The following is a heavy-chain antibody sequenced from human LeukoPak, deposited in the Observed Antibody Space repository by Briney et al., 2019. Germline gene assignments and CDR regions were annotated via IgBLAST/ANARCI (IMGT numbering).Heavy chain of an antibody. CDR1: GVSFSGYY. V-gene: IGHV4-59*10. D-gene: IGHD3-9*01. J-gene: IGHJ6*03. Sequence: PSETLSLTCAVYGVSFSGYYWSWIRQPPGKGLEGIGRIYTSGSTNYNPSLKSRVTMSVDTSKNQFSLKLSSVTAADTAVYYCASHNPGYDILTGYYQNYYYMDVWGKGTTVTISS. CDR3: ASHNPGYDILTGYYQNYYYMDV. CDR2: IYTSGST.